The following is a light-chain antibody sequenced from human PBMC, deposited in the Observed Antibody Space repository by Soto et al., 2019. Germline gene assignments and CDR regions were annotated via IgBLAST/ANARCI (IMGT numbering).Light chain of an antibody. CDR2: QHS. J-gene: IGLJ2*01. V-gene: IGLV3-1*01. Sequence: SYELTQPPSVSVSPGQTANITCSGDKLGDKYACWYQQRPGQSPVLVIYQHSKRPSGISERFSGSNSGNTATLTISGTQAMDEADYYCQAWDSSTANVVFGGGTKLTVL. CDR1: KLGDKY. CDR3: QAWDSSTANVV.